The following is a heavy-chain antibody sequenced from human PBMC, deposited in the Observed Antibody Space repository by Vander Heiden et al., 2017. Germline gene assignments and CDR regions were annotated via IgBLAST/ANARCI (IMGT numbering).Heavy chain of an antibody. J-gene: IGHJ4*02. V-gene: IGHV3-48*01. CDR1: GFTFSTYS. D-gene: IGHD2-21*01. CDR2: ISGSSGII. CDR3: ARRPTYCGQCFDF. Sequence: EVQLVESGGGLVQPGGSLRLSCAASGFTFSTYSINWVRPAPWKGLEWVSYISGSSGIIYYADSVKGRLTISRDNAKNSVFLEMNSLRAEDTAVYYCARRPTYCGQCFDFWGQGTLVTVSS.